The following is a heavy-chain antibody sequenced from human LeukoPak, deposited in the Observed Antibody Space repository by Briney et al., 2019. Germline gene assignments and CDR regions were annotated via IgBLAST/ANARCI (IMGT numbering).Heavy chain of an antibody. CDR3: ARGVLY. V-gene: IGHV4-38-2*02. CDR1: GYSITSDYS. J-gene: IGHJ4*02. Sequence: SETLSLTCSVSGYSITSDYSWGWIRQPPGKGLEWIGSISHSGSTYYKPSLTSRVTISRDTSKNQFSLKLSSVTAADTAMYYCARGVLYWGQGTPVTVSS. CDR2: ISHSGST. D-gene: IGHD6-6*01.